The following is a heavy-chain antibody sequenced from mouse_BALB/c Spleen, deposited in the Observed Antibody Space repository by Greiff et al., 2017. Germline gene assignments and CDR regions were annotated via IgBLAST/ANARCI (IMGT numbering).Heavy chain of an antibody. CDR1: GYTFTDYN. J-gene: IGHJ4*01. Sequence: EVKLVESGPELVKPGASVKISCKASGYTFTDYNMHWVKQSHGKSLEWIGYIYPYNGGTGYNQKFKSKATLTVDNSSSTAYMELRSLTSEDSAVYYCARDSSGYVSAMDYWGQGTSVTVSS. D-gene: IGHD3-2*01. V-gene: IGHV1S29*02. CDR3: ARDSSGYVSAMDY. CDR2: IYPYNGGT.